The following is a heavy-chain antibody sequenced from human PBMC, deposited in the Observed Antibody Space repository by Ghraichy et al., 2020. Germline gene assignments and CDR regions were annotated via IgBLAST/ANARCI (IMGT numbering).Heavy chain of an antibody. D-gene: IGHD5-18*01. Sequence: GGSLRLSCAASGFTFSTYWMSWVRQAPGKGLEWVANIDQDGSEKYYVDSVKGRFTISRDNAKNSLYLQVSSLRAEDTAVYYCARKAYSYGAFDYWGQGTLVTVSS. CDR3: ARKAYSYGAFDY. CDR2: IDQDGSEK. V-gene: IGHV3-7*01. CDR1: GFTFSTYW. J-gene: IGHJ4*02.